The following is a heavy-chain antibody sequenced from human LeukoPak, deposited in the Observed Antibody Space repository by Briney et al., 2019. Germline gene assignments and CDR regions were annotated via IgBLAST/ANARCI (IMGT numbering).Heavy chain of an antibody. D-gene: IGHD6-13*01. CDR2: IWSDGTNK. J-gene: IGHJ3*02. CDR3: ASAAGAFDN. Sequence: PGGSLRLSCAASGLTFSAYGMHWVRQAPGKGLEWVAVIWSDGTNKYYAESVRGPFTISRDNSKNTLYLQMNTLIIEDTAVYYCASAAGAFDNWGQGTMITVSS. V-gene: IGHV3-33*01. CDR1: GLTFSAYG.